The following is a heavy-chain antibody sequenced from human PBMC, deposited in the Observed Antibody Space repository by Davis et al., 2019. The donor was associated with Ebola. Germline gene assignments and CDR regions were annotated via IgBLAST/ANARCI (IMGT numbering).Heavy chain of an antibody. CDR1: GGSISSTSYY. CDR2: IYYSGST. Sequence: SETLSLTCSVSGGSISSTSYYWGWIRQPPGKGLEWIGSIYYSGSTNYNPSLKSRVTISVDTSKNQFSLKLSSVTAADTAVYYCARVIAAASDWFDPWGQGTLVTVSS. J-gene: IGHJ5*02. V-gene: IGHV4-39*07. D-gene: IGHD6-13*01. CDR3: ARVIAAASDWFDP.